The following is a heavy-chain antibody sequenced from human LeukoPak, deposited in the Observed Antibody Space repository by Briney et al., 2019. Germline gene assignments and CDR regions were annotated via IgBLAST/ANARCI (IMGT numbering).Heavy chain of an antibody. CDR2: INPNSGGT. D-gene: IGHD3-22*01. CDR1: GYTFTGYY. Sequence: ASVKVSCNASGYTFTGYYMHWVRLAPGQGLEGMGWINPNSGGTNYVQKFQGRVTMTRDTSISTAYMKLSRLRSDDTAVYYCARDWDCYDSSGYYFTFDYWGQGTLVTVSS. CDR3: ARDWDCYDSSGYYFTFDY. V-gene: IGHV1-2*02. J-gene: IGHJ4*02.